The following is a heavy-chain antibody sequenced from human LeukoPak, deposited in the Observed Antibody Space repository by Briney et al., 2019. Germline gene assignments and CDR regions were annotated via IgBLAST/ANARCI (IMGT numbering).Heavy chain of an antibody. CDR2: FDPEDGET. CDR3: ARGGPVRAQRRARGGYYFDY. D-gene: IGHD3-10*01. J-gene: IGHJ4*02. Sequence: ASVKVSCKVSGYTLTELSMHWVRQAPGKGLEWMGGFDPEDGETIYAQKFQGRVTITADESTSTAYMELSSLRSEDTAVYYCARGGPVRAQRRARGGYYFDYWGQGTLVTVSS. CDR1: GYTLTELS. V-gene: IGHV1-24*01.